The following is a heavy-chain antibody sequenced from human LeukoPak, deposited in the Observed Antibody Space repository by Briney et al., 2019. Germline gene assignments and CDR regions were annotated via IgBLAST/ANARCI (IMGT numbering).Heavy chain of an antibody. Sequence: GGSLRLSCAASGFTFDDYTMHWVRRAPGKGLEWVSVISWHGTTTKYADSVRGRFTISRDNRKNSLSLQMNSLRPEDTALYYCAKDIGDSIGYNYFDSWGQGTLVTVSS. CDR2: ISWHGTTT. D-gene: IGHD3-22*01. J-gene: IGHJ4*02. V-gene: IGHV3-43*01. CDR3: AKDIGDSIGYNYFDS. CDR1: GFTFDDYT.